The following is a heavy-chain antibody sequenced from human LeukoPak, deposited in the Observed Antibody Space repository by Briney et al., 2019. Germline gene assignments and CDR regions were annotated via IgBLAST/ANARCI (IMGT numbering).Heavy chain of an antibody. Sequence: GGSLRLSCAASGFTFSSYWMNWVRQAPGKGLEWVAKIKQDGSEKYYVDSVKGRFTISRDNTKNSLYLQMNSLRAEDTAMYYCASQGRGWSLPFDYWGQGTLVTVSS. CDR2: IKQDGSEK. CDR3: ASQGRGWSLPFDY. V-gene: IGHV3-7*03. CDR1: GFTFSSYW. J-gene: IGHJ4*02. D-gene: IGHD6-19*01.